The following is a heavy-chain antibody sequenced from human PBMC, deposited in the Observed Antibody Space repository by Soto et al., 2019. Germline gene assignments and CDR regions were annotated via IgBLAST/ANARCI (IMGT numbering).Heavy chain of an antibody. CDR2: IKSKTDGGTT. D-gene: IGHD7-27*01. CDR3: TTSSCAASNCDYCMDV. V-gene: IGHV3-15*01. CDR1: GFTFSNAW. J-gene: IGHJ6*02. Sequence: GGSLRLSCAASGFTFSNAWMSWVRQAPGKGLEWVGRIKSKTDGGTTDYAAPVKGRFTISRDDSKNTLYLQMNSLKTDDPAVYYATTSSCAASNCDYCMDVWGQGTLVTVSS.